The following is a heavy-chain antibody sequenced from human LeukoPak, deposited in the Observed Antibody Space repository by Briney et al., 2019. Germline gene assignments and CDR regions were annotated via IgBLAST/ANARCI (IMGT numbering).Heavy chain of an antibody. V-gene: IGHV3-74*01. CDR2: INGDGITT. Sequence: GGSLRLSCAASGFIFSRYWMHWVRHAPGKGLVGVSRINGDGITTSYAESVKGGFTISRDNAKNTLYLQMNSLRAEDTAVYYCATGNYYVSRGYYTFGQWGEGRMVSVSS. J-gene: IGHJ6*01. CDR1: GFIFSRYW. CDR3: ATGNYYVSRGYYTFGQ. D-gene: IGHD3-22*01.